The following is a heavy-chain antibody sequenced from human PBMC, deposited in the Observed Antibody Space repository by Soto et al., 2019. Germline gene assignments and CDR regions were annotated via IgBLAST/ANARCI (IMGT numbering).Heavy chain of an antibody. CDR3: ARDGEGEAAAAMVY. Sequence: ASVKVSCKASGYTITCCAMHWVRQAPGQRPEWMGWINAGNGDTKYSQKFQGRVTITRDTSASTAYMELSSLRSEDTAVYYCARDGEGEAAAAMVYWGQGTLVTVSS. D-gene: IGHD6-13*01. J-gene: IGHJ4*02. V-gene: IGHV1-3*01. CDR2: INAGNGDT. CDR1: GYTITCCA.